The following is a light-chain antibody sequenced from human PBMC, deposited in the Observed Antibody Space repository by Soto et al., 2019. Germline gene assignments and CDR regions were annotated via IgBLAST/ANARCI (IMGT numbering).Light chain of an antibody. CDR3: QQYDSSPRT. CDR2: RTS. Sequence: EIVLTQSPATLSLSPGERVTLSCRASQSVSSSYLAWYQQKPGQAPRLLIYRTSNRATGIPDRFSGSGSGTDFTLTISRLEPEDFAVYWCQQYDSSPRTFGQGTKVDIK. J-gene: IGKJ1*01. V-gene: IGKV3-20*01. CDR1: QSVSSSY.